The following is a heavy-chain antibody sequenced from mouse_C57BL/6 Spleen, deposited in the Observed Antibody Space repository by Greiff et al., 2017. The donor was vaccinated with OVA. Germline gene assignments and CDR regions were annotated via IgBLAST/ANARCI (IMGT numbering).Heavy chain of an antibody. CDR2: IDPSDSET. J-gene: IGHJ3*01. Sequence: QVQLQQPGAELVRPGSSVKLSCKASGYTFTSYWMHWVKQRPIQGLEWIGNIDPSDSETHYNQKFKDKATLTVDKSSSTAYMQLSSLTSEDSAVYDCAREGYYGSSEGFAYWGQGTLVTVSA. V-gene: IGHV1-52*01. CDR1: GYTFTSYW. D-gene: IGHD1-1*01. CDR3: AREGYYGSSEGFAY.